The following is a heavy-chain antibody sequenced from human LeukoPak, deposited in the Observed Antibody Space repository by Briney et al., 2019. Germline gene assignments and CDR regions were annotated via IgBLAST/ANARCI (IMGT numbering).Heavy chain of an antibody. V-gene: IGHV4-39*01. Sequence: SETLSLTCTVSGGSISSSSYYWGWIRQPPGKGLEWIGSIYYSGSTYYNPSLKSRVTISVDTSKNQFSLKLSSVTAADTAVYYCDRHARDRPYDYWGQGTLVTVSS. CDR1: GGSISSSSYY. CDR2: IYYSGST. J-gene: IGHJ4*02. D-gene: IGHD2-15*01. CDR3: DRHARDRPYDY.